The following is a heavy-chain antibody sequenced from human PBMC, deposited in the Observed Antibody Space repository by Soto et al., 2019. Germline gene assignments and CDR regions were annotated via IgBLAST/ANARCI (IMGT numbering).Heavy chain of an antibody. D-gene: IGHD6-13*01. CDR2: ISGRGGST. J-gene: IGHJ3*02. Sequence: VQLLESGGGLVQPGGSLRRSCAASGFTFSSYAMSWVRQAPGKGLEWVSAISGRGGSTYYADSVKGRFTISRDNSKNTLYLQMNSLRAEDKDVYYCAKDAGYSSSGRDSFDIWGQGTMVTVSS. V-gene: IGHV3-23*01. CDR3: AKDAGYSSSGRDSFDI. CDR1: GFTFSSYA.